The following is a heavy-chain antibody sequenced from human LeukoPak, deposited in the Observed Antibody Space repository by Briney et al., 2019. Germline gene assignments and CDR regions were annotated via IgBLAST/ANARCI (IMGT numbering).Heavy chain of an antibody. CDR2: ITWNGGVI. V-gene: IGHV3-9*01. CDR3: AKGSQSTGGRFDP. J-gene: IGHJ5*02. D-gene: IGHD1-1*01. Sequence: GGSLRLSCAASGFTFDDYAMHWIRQAPEKALEWGSGITWNGGVIGYADSVKGRFTISRDNAKDSLYLQMDSLTDDDTAFYYCAKGSQSTGGRFDPWGQGTLVIVSS. CDR1: GFTFDDYA.